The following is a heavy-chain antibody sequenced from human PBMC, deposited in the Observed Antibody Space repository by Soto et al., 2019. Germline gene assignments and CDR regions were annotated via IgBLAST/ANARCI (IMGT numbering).Heavy chain of an antibody. Sequence: GGSLRLSCAASGFTFSSYAMSWVRQAPGKGLEWVSAISGSGGSTYYADSVKGRFTISRDNSKNTLYLQMNSLRAEDTAVYYWAKDLVVLMVYADAGPDYWGQGTLVTVSS. CDR1: GFTFSSYA. CDR3: AKDLVVLMVYADAGPDY. J-gene: IGHJ4*02. V-gene: IGHV3-23*01. D-gene: IGHD2-8*01. CDR2: ISGSGGST.